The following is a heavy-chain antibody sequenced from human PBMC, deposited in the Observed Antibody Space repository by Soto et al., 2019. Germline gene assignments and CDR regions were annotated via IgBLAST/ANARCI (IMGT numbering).Heavy chain of an antibody. CDR1: GGSISSYY. Sequence: PSETLSLTCTVSGGSISSYYWSWIRQPPGKGLEWIGYIYYSGSTNYNPSLKSRVTISVDTSKNQFSLKLSSVTAADTAVYYCARTTLEWLPEPTYYFAYWGQGTLVIVSS. V-gene: IGHV4-59*01. CDR2: IYYSGST. D-gene: IGHD3-3*01. J-gene: IGHJ4*02. CDR3: ARTTLEWLPEPTYYFAY.